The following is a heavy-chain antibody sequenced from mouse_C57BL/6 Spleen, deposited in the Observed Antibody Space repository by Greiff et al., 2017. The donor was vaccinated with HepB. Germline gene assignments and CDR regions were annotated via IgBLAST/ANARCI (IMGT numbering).Heavy chain of an antibody. V-gene: IGHV1-63*01. CDR2: IYPGGGYT. CDR1: GYTFTNYW. J-gene: IGHJ2*01. D-gene: IGHD1-1*01. Sequence: QVQLQQSGAELVRPGTSVKMSCKASGYTFTNYWIGWAKQSPGHGLEWIGDIYPGGGYTNYNEKFKGKATLTADKSSSTAYMQFSSLTSEDSAIYYCARQGYYYGSSYYFDYWGQGTTLTVSS. CDR3: ARQGYYYGSSYYFDY.